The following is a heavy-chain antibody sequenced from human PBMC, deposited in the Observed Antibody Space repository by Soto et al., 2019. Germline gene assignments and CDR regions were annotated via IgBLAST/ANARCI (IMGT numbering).Heavy chain of an antibody. CDR1: VDSISSSGFY. CDR2: IYYSGST. Sequence: QLQLQESGPGLVTPSETLSLTCTVSVDSISSSGFYWGWIRQPPGKGLEWIGSIYYSGSTYYNPSHKIRVTIYIDKSQNQFSLKLRSVTAADTAVYYCARREQWLAGYFDYWGQGTLVTVSS. D-gene: IGHD6-19*01. J-gene: IGHJ4*02. CDR3: ARREQWLAGYFDY. V-gene: IGHV4-39*01.